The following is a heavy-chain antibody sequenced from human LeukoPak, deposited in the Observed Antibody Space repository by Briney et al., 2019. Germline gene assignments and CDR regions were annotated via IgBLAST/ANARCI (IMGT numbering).Heavy chain of an antibody. J-gene: IGHJ4*02. V-gene: IGHV3-74*01. Sequence: GGSLRLSCAASAFTFSSYWMHWVRQAPGKGLVCVSRINSDGSSATYADSVKGRFTISTDNAKNTLYLQMNSLRAEDTAVYYCARGKDYGDLNYWGQGTLVTVSS. CDR3: ARGKDYGDLNY. CDR2: INSDGSSA. D-gene: IGHD4-17*01. CDR1: AFTFSSYW.